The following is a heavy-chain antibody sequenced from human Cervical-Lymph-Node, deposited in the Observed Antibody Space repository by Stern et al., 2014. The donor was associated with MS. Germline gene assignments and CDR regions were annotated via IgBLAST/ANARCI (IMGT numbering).Heavy chain of an antibody. V-gene: IGHV1-18*01. J-gene: IGHJ4*02. CDR1: GYTFTTYG. Sequence: QVQLVQSGAEVKKPGASVKVSCKAFGYTFTTYGITWVRQAPGQGLEWMGWINTYNGNTKDVQKFQGRVTMTTDTSTSTAYMELRSLKSDDTAMYYCARDLYSGYDFLDYWGQGTLVTVSS. CDR3: ARDLYSGYDFLDY. D-gene: IGHD5-12*01. CDR2: INTYNGNT.